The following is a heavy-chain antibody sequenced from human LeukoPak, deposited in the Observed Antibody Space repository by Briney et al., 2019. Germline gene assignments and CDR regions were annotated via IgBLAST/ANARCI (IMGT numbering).Heavy chain of an antibody. CDR1: GYTFTSYG. CDR2: ISAYNGNT. CDR3: ARDEEYDFWSGYSPLSYYYGMDV. V-gene: IGHV1-18*01. Sequence: ASVKVSCKASGYTFTSYGISWVRQAPGQGLEWMGWISAYNGNTNYAQKLQGRVTMTTDTSTSTAYMELRSLRSDDTAVYYCARDEEYDFWSGYSPLSYYYGMDVWGQGTTVTVSS. J-gene: IGHJ6*02. D-gene: IGHD3-3*01.